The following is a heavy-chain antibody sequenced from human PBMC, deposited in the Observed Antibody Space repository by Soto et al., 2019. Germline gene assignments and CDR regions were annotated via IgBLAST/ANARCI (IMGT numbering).Heavy chain of an antibody. D-gene: IGHD4-17*01. CDR1: GGSISSSSYY. CDR3: ARNYGDYGRICYYYYSTHV. CDR2: IYYSGST. Sequence: SETLSLTCTVSGGSISSSSYYWGWIRQPPGKGLEWIGSIYYSGSTYYNPSLKSRVTISVDTSKNQFSLKLSSVTAADTAVYYCARNYGDYGRICYYYYSTHVWGKGTTVTVSS. V-gene: IGHV4-39*01. J-gene: IGHJ6*03.